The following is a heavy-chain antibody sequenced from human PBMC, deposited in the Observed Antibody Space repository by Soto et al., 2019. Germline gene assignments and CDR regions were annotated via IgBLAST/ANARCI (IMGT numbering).Heavy chain of an antibody. V-gene: IGHV1-18*01. D-gene: IGHD1-1*01. CDR3: ARGRYGDY. CDR2: ISAHNGNT. CDR1: GYAFTTYG. Sequence: QVHLVQSGAEVKKPGASVKVSCQGSGYAFTTYGITWVRQAPGQGLEWMGWISAHNGNTNYAQKHQGRVTVTRDTSTSTAYMELRRLRYHDTAVYYCARGRYGDYWGQGALVTVSS. J-gene: IGHJ4*02.